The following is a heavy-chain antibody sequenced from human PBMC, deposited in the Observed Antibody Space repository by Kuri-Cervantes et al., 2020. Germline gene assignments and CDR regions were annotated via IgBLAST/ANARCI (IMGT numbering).Heavy chain of an antibody. CDR1: GFTFSSYW. CDR3: ARHIAAAGTEY. CDR2: INSDGSST. J-gene: IGHJ4*02. D-gene: IGHD6-13*01. Sequence: GESLKISCAAPGFTFSSYWMHWVRQAPGKGLVWVSRINSDGSSTSYADPVKGRFTISRDNSKKSLYLQMNSLRAEDTAVYYCARHIAAAGTEYWGQGTLVTVSS. V-gene: IGHV3-74*01.